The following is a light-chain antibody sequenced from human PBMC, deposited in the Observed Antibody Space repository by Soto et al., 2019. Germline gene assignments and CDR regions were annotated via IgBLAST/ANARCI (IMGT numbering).Light chain of an antibody. CDR1: SSDVGGYNY. CDR3: SSYTSISTLV. J-gene: IGLJ2*01. Sequence: QSVLTQPASVSGSPGQSITISCTGTSSDVGGYNYVSWYQQHPGKAPKLMIYEVSNRPSGVSNRFSGYKSGNTASLTISGLQAGDEADYYCSSYTSISTLVFGGGTKVTVL. CDR2: EVS. V-gene: IGLV2-14*01.